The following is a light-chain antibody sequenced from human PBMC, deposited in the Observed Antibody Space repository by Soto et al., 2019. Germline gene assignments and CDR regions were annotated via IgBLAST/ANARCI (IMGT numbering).Light chain of an antibody. CDR1: SSDVGIYNY. CDR2: EVT. J-gene: IGLJ1*01. CDR3: SSYTTSNTYV. V-gene: IGLV2-14*01. Sequence: QSVLTQPASVSGSPGQSIAISCTGSSSDVGIYNYVSWYQQHPGKVPKLIIYEVTNRPSGVSNRFSGSKSGNTASLTIYGLQAEDEADYYCSSYTTSNTYVFGTGTKVTVL.